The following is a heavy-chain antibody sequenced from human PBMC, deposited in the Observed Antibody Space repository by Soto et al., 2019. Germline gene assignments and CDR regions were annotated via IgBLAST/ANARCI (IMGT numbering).Heavy chain of an antibody. CDR2: IYYLGNT. J-gene: IGHJ5*02. V-gene: IGHV4-39*01. D-gene: IGHD2-15*01. CDR3: AGGSCYGDNGCWFAP. Sequence: SETLSLTCTVSGGSISSGSSYWGWIRQPPGKGLEWIGSIYYLGNTYYNPSLGGRVSISVDTSKNQFSLKLKSVTAADTAVFYCAGGSCYGDNGCWFAPWGQGTLVTVSS. CDR1: GGSISSGSSY.